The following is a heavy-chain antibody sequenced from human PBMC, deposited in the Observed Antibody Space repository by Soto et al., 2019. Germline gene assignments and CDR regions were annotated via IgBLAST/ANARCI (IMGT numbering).Heavy chain of an antibody. CDR1: GYTFRNYG. Sequence: QVQLVQSGAEVKRPGASVKVSCKASGYTFRNYGITWVRQAPGQGLEWMAWISPYNGNTNYAQVLPARVTITSDTTTSTAYMALSSLTSEYTAMYYCARDLVSGSDFWRAYNGGYFDYWGQGTLVTVSS. V-gene: IGHV1-18*01. D-gene: IGHD3-3*01. CDR3: ARDLVSGSDFWRAYNGGYFDY. CDR2: ISPYNGNT. J-gene: IGHJ4*02.